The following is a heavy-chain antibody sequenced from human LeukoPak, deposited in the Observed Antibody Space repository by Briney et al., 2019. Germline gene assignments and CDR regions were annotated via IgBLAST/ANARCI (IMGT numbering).Heavy chain of an antibody. CDR1: GGSFSGYY. D-gene: IGHD2-2*01. CDR2: INHSGST. Sequence: SETLSLTCAVYGGSFSGYYWSWIRQPPGKGLEWIGEINHSGSTNYNPSLKTRVTISVDTSKKQFSLKLSSVTAADTAVYYCARGRCSSTSCYDYWGQGTLVTVSS. J-gene: IGHJ4*02. CDR3: ARGRCSSTSCYDY. V-gene: IGHV4-34*01.